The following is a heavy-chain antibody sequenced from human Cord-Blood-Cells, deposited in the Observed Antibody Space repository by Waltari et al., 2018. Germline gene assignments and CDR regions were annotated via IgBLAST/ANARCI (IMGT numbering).Heavy chain of an antibody. CDR2: ISYNGSNK. D-gene: IGHD6-13*01. CDR3: AKGTRAYSSSWSLFDY. V-gene: IGHV3-30*18. CDR1: GFTFSSYG. Sequence: QVQLVESGGGVVQPGRSLRLSCAAAGFTFSSYGMHWVRQAPGKGLEWVAVISYNGSNKYYADSVKGRFTISRDNYKNTLYLQMNSLRAEDTAVYYCAKGTRAYSSSWSLFDYWGQGTLVTVSS. J-gene: IGHJ4*02.